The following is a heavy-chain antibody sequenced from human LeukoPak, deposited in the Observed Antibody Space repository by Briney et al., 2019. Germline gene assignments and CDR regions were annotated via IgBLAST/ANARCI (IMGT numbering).Heavy chain of an antibody. CDR1: GGSFSGYY. CDR3: ARGGITMVRGVNPP. CDR2: INHSGST. V-gene: IGHV4-34*01. D-gene: IGHD3-10*01. J-gene: IGHJ5*02. Sequence: SETLSLTCAVYGGSFSGYYWSWIRQPPGKGLEWIGEINHSGSTNYNPSLKSRVTISVDTSKNQFSLKLSSVTAADTAVYYCARGGITMVRGVNPPWGRGTLVTVSS.